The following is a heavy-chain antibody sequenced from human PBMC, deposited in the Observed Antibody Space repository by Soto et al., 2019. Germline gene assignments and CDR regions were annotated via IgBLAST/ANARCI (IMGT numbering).Heavy chain of an antibody. CDR3: ACHGYYDPLDI. D-gene: IGHD3-22*01. CDR1: GYSFTSYW. J-gene: IGHJ3*02. CDR2: IDPSDSYT. Sequence: RESLKISCKGSGYSFTSYWISWVRQMPGKGLEWMGRIDPSDSYTNYSPSFQGHVTISADKSISTAYLQWSSLKASDTAMYYCACHGYYDPLDIWGQGTMVTVSS. V-gene: IGHV5-10-1*01.